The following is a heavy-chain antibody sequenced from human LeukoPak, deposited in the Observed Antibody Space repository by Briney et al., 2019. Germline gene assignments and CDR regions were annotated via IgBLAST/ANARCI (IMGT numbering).Heavy chain of an antibody. V-gene: IGHV3-21*01. Sequence: KSGGSLRLSCAASGFTFSSYSMNWVRQAPGKGLEWVSSISSSSSYIYYADSVKGRFTISRDNAKNSLYLQMNSLRAEDTAVYYCARDPGAGFDNFDYWGQGTPVTVSS. CDR2: ISSSSSYI. D-gene: IGHD3-10*01. CDR1: GFTFSSYS. J-gene: IGHJ4*02. CDR3: ARDPGAGFDNFDY.